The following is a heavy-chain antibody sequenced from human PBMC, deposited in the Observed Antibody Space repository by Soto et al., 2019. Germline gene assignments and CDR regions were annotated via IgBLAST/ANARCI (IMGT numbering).Heavy chain of an antibody. CDR3: ARGGGYAVDF. D-gene: IGHD5-12*01. J-gene: IGHJ4*02. V-gene: IGHV1-18*01. Sequence: QVQLVQSGGELRKPGASVKVSCKASGYTFTDNSITWVRQAPGQGLEWTGWINTDTGATRSTQKFQDRVTMTTDTSTSTAYLELTGLRSDDTAIYYCARGGGYAVDFWGQGTLVAVSS. CDR1: GYTFTDNS. CDR2: INTDTGAT.